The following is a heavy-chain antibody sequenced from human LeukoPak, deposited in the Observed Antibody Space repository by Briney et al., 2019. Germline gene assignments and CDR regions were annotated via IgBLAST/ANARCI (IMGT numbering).Heavy chain of an antibody. D-gene: IGHD1-26*01. CDR3: AKYMGATGGRSAFDI. J-gene: IGHJ3*02. CDR1: GFTFSGYG. V-gene: IGHV3-74*01. Sequence: GGSLRLSCAASGFTFSGYGMHWVRQAPGKGLVWVSRINSDGSSTSYADSVKGRFTISRDNSKNTLYLQMNSLRAEDTAVYYCAKYMGATGGRSAFDIWGQGTMVTVSS. CDR2: INSDGSST.